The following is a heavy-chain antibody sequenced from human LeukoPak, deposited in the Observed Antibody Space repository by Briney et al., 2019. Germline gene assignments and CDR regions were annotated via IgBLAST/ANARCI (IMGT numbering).Heavy chain of an antibody. Sequence: SETLSLTCAIYGGSFSGYYWSWIRQPPGKGLEWIGEINHRGSTNYNPSLKSRVTISVDTSRNSFSLELSSVTAADTAVYYCAREGGGFDYWGQGTLVTVSS. D-gene: IGHD3-16*01. J-gene: IGHJ4*02. CDR2: INHRGST. CDR1: GGSFSGYY. CDR3: AREGGGFDY. V-gene: IGHV4-34*01.